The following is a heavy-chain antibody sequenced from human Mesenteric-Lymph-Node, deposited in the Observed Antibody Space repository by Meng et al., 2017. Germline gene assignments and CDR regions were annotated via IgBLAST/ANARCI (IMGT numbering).Heavy chain of an antibody. CDR1: GFPFSGYW. CDR3: ARGDSSGYYVT. CDR2: INSDGNNI. D-gene: IGHD3-22*01. Sequence: VSVVEAGGDLFQVGGSLGLSCAAWGFPFSGYWMHWVRQAPGKGLVWVSRINSDGNNIGYADSVKGRFTISRDNAKNTLYLQMNSLRAEDTAVYYCARGDSSGYYVTWGQGTLVTVSS. V-gene: IGHV3-74*01. J-gene: IGHJ4*02.